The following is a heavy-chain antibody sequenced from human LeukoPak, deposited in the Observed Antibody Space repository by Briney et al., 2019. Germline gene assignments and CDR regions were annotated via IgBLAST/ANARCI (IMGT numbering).Heavy chain of an antibody. J-gene: IGHJ3*02. D-gene: IGHD6-13*01. CDR3: TRLIAAAGIPEAFDI. CDR1: GFTFGDYA. V-gene: IGHV3-49*03. CDR2: IRSKAYGGTT. Sequence: GGSLRLSCTASGFTFGDYAMSWFRQAPGKGLEWVGFIRSKAYGGTTEYAASVKGRFTISRDDSKSIAYLQMNSLKTEDTAVYYCTRLIAAAGIPEAFDIWGQGTMVTVSS.